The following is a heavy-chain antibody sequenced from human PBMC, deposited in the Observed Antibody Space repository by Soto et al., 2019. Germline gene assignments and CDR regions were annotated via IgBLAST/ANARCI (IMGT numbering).Heavy chain of an antibody. Sequence: RRLSCAASGFTFSSYWMSWVRQAPGKGLEWVANIKQDGSEKYYVDSVKGRFTISRDNAKNSLYLQMNSLRAEDTAVYYCARQIKDIVVVVAAQRGYFDYWGQGTLVTVSS. V-gene: IGHV3-7*03. CDR1: GFTFSSYW. CDR3: ARQIKDIVVVVAAQRGYFDY. CDR2: IKQDGSEK. D-gene: IGHD2-15*01. J-gene: IGHJ4*02.